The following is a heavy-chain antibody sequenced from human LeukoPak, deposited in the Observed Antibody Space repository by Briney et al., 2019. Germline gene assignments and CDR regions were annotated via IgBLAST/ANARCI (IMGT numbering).Heavy chain of an antibody. CDR1: GGTFSSYA. V-gene: IGHV1-69*13. J-gene: IGHJ3*02. D-gene: IGHD3-22*01. CDR2: IIPIFGTA. Sequence: SVKVSCTASGGTFSSYAISWVRQGSGPGLVWMGGIIPIFGTANYAQKFQGRVTITADESTSTAYMELSSLRSEDTAVYYCARDLLRLGDSSGYYYDAFDIWGQGTMVTVSS. CDR3: ARDLLRLGDSSGYYYDAFDI.